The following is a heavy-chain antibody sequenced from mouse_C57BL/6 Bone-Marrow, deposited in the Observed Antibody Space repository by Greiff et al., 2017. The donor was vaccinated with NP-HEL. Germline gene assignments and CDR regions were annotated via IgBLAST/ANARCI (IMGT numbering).Heavy chain of an antibody. CDR1: GYTFTSYW. D-gene: IGHD1-1*01. Sequence: VQLQQPGAELVKPGASVKLSCKASGYTFTSYWMHWVKQRPGRGLEWIGRIDPNSGGTKYNEKFKSKATLTVDKPSSTAYMQLSSLTSEDSAVYYCARGIYYYGSRPLAMDYWGQGTSVTVSS. J-gene: IGHJ4*01. CDR2: IDPNSGGT. V-gene: IGHV1-72*01. CDR3: ARGIYYYGSRPLAMDY.